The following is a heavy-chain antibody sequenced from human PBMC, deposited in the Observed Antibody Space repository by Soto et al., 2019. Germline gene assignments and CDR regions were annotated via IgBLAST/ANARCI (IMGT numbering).Heavy chain of an antibody. V-gene: IGHV3-48*01. CDR3: ARSYSSGWLEYFQH. Sequence: PGGSLRLSCAASGFTFSSYSMNWVRQAPGKGLEWVSYISSSSSTIYYADSVKGRFTISRDNAKNSLYLQMNSLRAEDTAVYYCARSYSSGWLEYFQHWGQGTLVTVS. D-gene: IGHD6-19*01. CDR2: ISSSSSTI. J-gene: IGHJ1*01. CDR1: GFTFSSYS.